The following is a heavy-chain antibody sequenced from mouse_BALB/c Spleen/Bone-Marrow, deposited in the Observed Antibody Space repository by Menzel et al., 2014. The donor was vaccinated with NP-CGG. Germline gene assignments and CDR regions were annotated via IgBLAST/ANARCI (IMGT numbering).Heavy chain of an antibody. D-gene: IGHD1-1*01. J-gene: IGHJ3*01. Sequence: EVHLQQSGGGLVQPGGSLKLSCAASGFDFSRYWMSWVRQAPGKGLEWIGEINPDSSTINYTPSLKDKFIISRDNAKNTLYLQMSKVRSEDTALYYCARLYYYRHFTYWGQGTLVTVSA. CDR2: INPDSSTI. V-gene: IGHV4-1*02. CDR1: GFDFSRYW. CDR3: ARLYYYRHFTY.